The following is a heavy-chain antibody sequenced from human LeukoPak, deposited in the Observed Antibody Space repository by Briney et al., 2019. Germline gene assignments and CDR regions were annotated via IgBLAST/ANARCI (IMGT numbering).Heavy chain of an antibody. CDR1: GGSISRSGYY. CDR2: IYYSGST. CDR3: ARDLRSSSPSGINYYGMDL. Sequence: PSETLSLTCTVSGGSISRSGYYWSWIRQHPGKGLEGIGYIYYSGSTYYNPVRKSRVTISVDTSKNQFSLKLSSVTAADPAVYYCARDLRSSSPSGINYYGMDLWGQGTTVTVSS. J-gene: IGHJ6*02. D-gene: IGHD6-6*01. V-gene: IGHV4-31*03.